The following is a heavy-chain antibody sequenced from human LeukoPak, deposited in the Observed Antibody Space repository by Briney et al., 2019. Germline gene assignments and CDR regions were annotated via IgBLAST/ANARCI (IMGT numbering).Heavy chain of an antibody. V-gene: IGHV3-30*03. CDR1: GFTFSSYG. CDR2: ISYDGSNK. J-gene: IGHJ4*02. Sequence: GGSPRLSCAASGFTFSSYGMHWVRQAPGKGLEWVAVISYDGSNKYYADSVKGRFTISRDNSKNTLYLQMNSLRAEDTAVYYCATLAADFDYWGQGTLVTVSS. D-gene: IGHD6-13*01. CDR3: ATLAADFDY.